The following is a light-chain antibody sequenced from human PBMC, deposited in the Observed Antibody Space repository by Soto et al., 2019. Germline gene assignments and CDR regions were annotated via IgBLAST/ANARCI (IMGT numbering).Light chain of an antibody. J-gene: IGKJ2*01. CDR3: HQYGLLPRHP. CDR1: QSVNSNY. CDR2: GAS. V-gene: IGKV3-20*01. Sequence: EIVLTQSPGTLSLSPGERAILSCRASQSVNSNYLAWYQQKPGQAPRLLIYGASSRATGVPNRFSGSGSGTDFTLTISSLEPEDLAVYYCHQYGLLPRHPFGQGTKVDIK.